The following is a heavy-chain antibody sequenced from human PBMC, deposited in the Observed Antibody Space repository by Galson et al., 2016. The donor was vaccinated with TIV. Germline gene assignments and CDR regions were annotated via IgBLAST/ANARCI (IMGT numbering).Heavy chain of an antibody. CDR2: GKT. J-gene: IGHJ6*02. CDR3: ARDRIVDATYYYYYYGMDV. V-gene: IGHV3-66*03. Sequence: GKTYYSDSVKGRFTISRDNSRNTLYLQMNGLRAEDTAVYYCARDRIVDATYYYYYYGMDVWGQGTAVTVSS. D-gene: IGHD1-26*01.